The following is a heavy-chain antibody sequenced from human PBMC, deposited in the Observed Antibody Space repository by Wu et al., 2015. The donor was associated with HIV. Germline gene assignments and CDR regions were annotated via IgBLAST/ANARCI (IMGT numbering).Heavy chain of an antibody. CDR1: GYTFTRYD. V-gene: IGHV1-8*03. CDR3: ARAMTYYDFWSGYYPGVYFQH. J-gene: IGHJ1*01. Sequence: QVQLVQSGAEVKKPGASVKVSCKASGYTFTRYDINWVRQATGQGLEWMGWMNPNSGNTGYAQKFQGRVTITRNTSISTAYMELSSLRSEDTAVYYCARAMTYYDFWSGYYPGVYFQHWGQGTLVTVSS. CDR2: MNPNSGNT. D-gene: IGHD3-3*01.